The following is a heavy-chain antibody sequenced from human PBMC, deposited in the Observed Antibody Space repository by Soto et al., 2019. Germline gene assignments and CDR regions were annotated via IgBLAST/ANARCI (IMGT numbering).Heavy chain of an antibody. D-gene: IGHD3-9*01. Sequence: SETLSLTCAVSGGAISGRSNYWGWIRQPPGKGLEYIGSIYSGGSTYYNPSLKSRVTLSVDAAQNQFSLRLTSVTAADTAVYYCARRHSATWLFDYWGLGTLVTVSS. J-gene: IGHJ4*02. CDR1: GGAISGRSNY. CDR3: ARRHSATWLFDY. CDR2: IYSGGST. V-gene: IGHV4-39*01.